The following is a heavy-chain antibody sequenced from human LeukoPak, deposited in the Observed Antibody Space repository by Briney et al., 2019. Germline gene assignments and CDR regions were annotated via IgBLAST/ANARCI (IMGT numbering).Heavy chain of an antibody. CDR3: AKEIGRLGVPLYDY. V-gene: IGHV3-23*01. J-gene: IGHJ4*02. D-gene: IGHD1-1*01. CDR1: GFIFRDYA. Sequence: GGSLRLSCVVSGFIFRDYAMSWVRQAPGEGLEWVAGISDNGGGPYYADSLKGRFTISRDNSKNILYLQMNSLGAEDTAVYYCAKEIGRLGVPLYDYWGRGTLVTASS. CDR2: ISDNGGGP.